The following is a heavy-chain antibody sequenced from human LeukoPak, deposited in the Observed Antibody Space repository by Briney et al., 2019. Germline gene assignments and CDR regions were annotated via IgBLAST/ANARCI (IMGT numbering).Heavy chain of an antibody. J-gene: IGHJ6*02. CDR2: ISYDGSNK. V-gene: IGHV3-30*03. CDR3: ARENRAYCGGDCPSRDMDV. Sequence: GGSLRLSCAASGFTFSSYGMHWVRQAPGKGLEWVAVISYDGSNKYYADSVKGRFTISRDNSKNTLYLQMNSLRAEDTAVYYCARENRAYCGGDCPSRDMDVWGQGTTVTVSS. CDR1: GFTFSSYG. D-gene: IGHD2-21*02.